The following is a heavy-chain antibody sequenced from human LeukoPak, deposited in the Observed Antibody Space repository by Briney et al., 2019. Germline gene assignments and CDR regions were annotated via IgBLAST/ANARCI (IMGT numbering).Heavy chain of an antibody. CDR1: GFTFSSYA. Sequence: GGSLRLSCAASGFTFSSYAMHWVRQAPGKGLEWVAVISYDGSNKYYADSVKGRFTISRDNSKNTLYLQMSSRRAEDTAVYYCARDRYSSGWYSDFDYWGQGTLVTVSS. CDR2: ISYDGSNK. J-gene: IGHJ4*02. CDR3: ARDRYSSGWYSDFDY. V-gene: IGHV3-30-3*01. D-gene: IGHD6-19*01.